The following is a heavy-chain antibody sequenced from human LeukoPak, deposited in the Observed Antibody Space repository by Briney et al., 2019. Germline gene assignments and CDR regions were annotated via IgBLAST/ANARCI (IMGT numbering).Heavy chain of an antibody. V-gene: IGHV3-21*01. CDR2: ISSSSSYI. Sequence: GGSLRLSCAASGFTFSSYSMNWVRQAPGKGLEWVSSISSSSSYIYYADSVKGRFTISRDNAKNSLYLQMNSLRAEDTAVYYCARDYCSSTSCSNGDDDYWGQGTLVTVSS. D-gene: IGHD2-2*01. CDR1: GFTFSSYS. J-gene: IGHJ4*02. CDR3: ARDYCSSTSCSNGDDDY.